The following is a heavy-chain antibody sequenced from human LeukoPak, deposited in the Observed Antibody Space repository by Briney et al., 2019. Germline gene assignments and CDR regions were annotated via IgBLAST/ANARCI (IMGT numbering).Heavy chain of an antibody. CDR3: ARDGMSMAAAGGRDYFDY. CDR1: GGSISSYY. D-gene: IGHD6-13*01. V-gene: IGHV4-4*07. Sequence: SETLSLTCTVSGGSISSYYWSWIRQPAGKGLEWIGRIYTSGSTNYNPSLKSRVTMSVDTSKNQFSLKLSSVTAADTAVYYCARDGMSMAAAGGRDYFDYWGQGTLVTVSS. CDR2: IYTSGST. J-gene: IGHJ4*02.